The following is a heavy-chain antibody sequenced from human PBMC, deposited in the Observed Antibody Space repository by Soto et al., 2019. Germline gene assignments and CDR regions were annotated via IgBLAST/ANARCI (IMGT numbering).Heavy chain of an antibody. Sequence: VGSLRLSCAASGFTFSDYYMSWIRQAPGKGLEWVSYISSSGSTIYYADSVKGRFTISRDNAKNSLYLQMNSLRAEDTAVYYCARVEYQLLLGYYYGMDVCGQGTTVTVSS. J-gene: IGHJ6*02. D-gene: IGHD2-2*01. V-gene: IGHV3-11*01. CDR2: ISSSGSTI. CDR1: GFTFSDYY. CDR3: ARVEYQLLLGYYYGMDV.